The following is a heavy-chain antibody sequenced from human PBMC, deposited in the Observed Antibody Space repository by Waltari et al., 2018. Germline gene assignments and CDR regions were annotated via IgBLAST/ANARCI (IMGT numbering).Heavy chain of an antibody. J-gene: IGHJ4*02. Sequence: QVQLQESGPGLVKPSETLSLTCPVSGGSISSYYWSWIRQPPGKGLEWIGYIYYSGSTNYNPSLKSRVTISVDTSKNQFSLKLSSVTAADTAVYYCASSYSSWYYFDYWGQGTLVTVSS. CDR1: GGSISSYY. CDR3: ASSYSSWYYFDY. D-gene: IGHD6-6*01. V-gene: IGHV4-59*01. CDR2: IYYSGST.